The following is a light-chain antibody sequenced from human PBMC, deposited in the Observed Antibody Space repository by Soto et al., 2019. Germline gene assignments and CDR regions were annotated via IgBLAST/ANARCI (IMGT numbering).Light chain of an antibody. J-gene: IGKJ2*01. CDR2: GAS. CDR1: EILSTY. Sequence: EIVMTQSPATLSVSPGERVTLSCRASEILSTYLAWYQQKPGQAPRLLIYGASTKATGIPARFSGSGSATDFPLTISSLHSEDLAVYYCQSYNDWPFTFGQGTKLEI. CDR3: QSYNDWPFT. V-gene: IGKV3-15*01.